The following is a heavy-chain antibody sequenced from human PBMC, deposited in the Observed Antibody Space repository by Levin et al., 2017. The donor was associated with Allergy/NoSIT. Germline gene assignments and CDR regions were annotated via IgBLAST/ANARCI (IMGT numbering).Heavy chain of an antibody. J-gene: IGHJ4*02. Sequence: PGESLKISCAASGFTFSIYAMSWVRQAPGKGLEWVSTISDSGGSTYYADSVKGRFTISRDSSKNTLFLQMDSLKAGDTAVYYCAKGAENYYFDYWGQGTLVTVSS. D-gene: IGHD1-7*01. CDR3: AKGAENYYFDY. V-gene: IGHV3-23*01. CDR2: ISDSGGST. CDR1: GFTFSIYA.